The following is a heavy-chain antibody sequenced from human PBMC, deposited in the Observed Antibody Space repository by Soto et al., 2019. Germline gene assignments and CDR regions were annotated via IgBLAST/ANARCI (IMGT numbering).Heavy chain of an antibody. J-gene: IGHJ4*02. CDR3: ARSYYDSSLDY. CDR1: GFTFSSYG. CDR2: IWYDGSNK. Sequence: GGSLRVSWAASGFTFSSYGMHWVRQAPGKGLEWVAVIWYDGSNKYYADSVKGRFTISRDNSKNTLYLQMNSLRAEDTAVYYCARSYYDSSLDYWGQGTLVTAPQ. D-gene: IGHD3-22*01. V-gene: IGHV3-33*01.